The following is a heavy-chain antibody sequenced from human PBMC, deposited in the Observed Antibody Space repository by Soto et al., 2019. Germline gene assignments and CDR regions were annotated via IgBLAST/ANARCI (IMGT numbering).Heavy chain of an antibody. Sequence: GGSLRLSCAASGFTFSRYWMSWVRQAPGKGLEWVASIKQDGSEKYYVDSVKGRFTISRDNAKNSLYLQMNSLRAEDTAVYYCARDQVGGTIDYGGQGTLVTVSS. V-gene: IGHV3-7*01. J-gene: IGHJ4*02. CDR1: GFTFSRYW. D-gene: IGHD1-7*01. CDR2: IKQDGSEK. CDR3: ARDQVGGTIDY.